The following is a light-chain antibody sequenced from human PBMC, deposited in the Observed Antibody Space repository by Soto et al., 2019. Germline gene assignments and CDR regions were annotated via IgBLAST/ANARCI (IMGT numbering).Light chain of an antibody. CDR3: NSFTTSTTYV. CDR2: DVS. Sequence: QSALTQPASVSGSPGQSITISCTGTSSDVGSYDYVSWYQPHPGKAPKLLSYDVSYRPSGVSNRFSGSKSGNTASLTICGLEAEDEADYYCNSFTTSTTYVFGIGTKVTVL. J-gene: IGLJ1*01. V-gene: IGLV2-14*01. CDR1: SSDVGSYDY.